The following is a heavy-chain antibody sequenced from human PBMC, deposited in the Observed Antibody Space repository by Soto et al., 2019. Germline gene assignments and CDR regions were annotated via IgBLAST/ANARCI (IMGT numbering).Heavy chain of an antibody. CDR3: ARVGQHRKASDYYDMDV. CDR2: SIPIFRTA. D-gene: IGHD6-13*01. CDR1: GGTFSSYS. V-gene: IGHV1-69*01. J-gene: IGHJ6*01. Sequence: QVQLVQSGAEVKKPGSSVKVSCKASGGTFSSYSISWVRQAPGQGLEWMGGSIPIFRTANYAQKFQGRVTITADESTSTVYMELSSLRSEDTAVYYCARVGQHRKASDYYDMDVWGQGTTVTVSS.